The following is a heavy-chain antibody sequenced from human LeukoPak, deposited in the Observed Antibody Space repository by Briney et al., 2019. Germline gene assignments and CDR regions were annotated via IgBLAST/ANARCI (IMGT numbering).Heavy chain of an antibody. CDR2: INHSGST. V-gene: IGHV4-34*01. Sequence: SETLSFTCAVYGGSFSGYYWSWIRQPPGKGLEWIGEINHSGSTNYNPSLKSRVTISVDTSKNQFSLKLSSVTAADTAVYYCARLAAAGTGRGNFDYWGQGTLVTVSS. J-gene: IGHJ4*02. CDR3: ARLAAAGTGRGNFDY. CDR1: GGSFSGYY. D-gene: IGHD6-13*01.